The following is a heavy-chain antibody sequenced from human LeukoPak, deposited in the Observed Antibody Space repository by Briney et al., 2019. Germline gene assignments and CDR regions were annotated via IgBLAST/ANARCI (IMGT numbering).Heavy chain of an antibody. CDR2: IYYSGST. Sequence: SETLSLTCTVSGGSISSYYWSWIRQPPGKGLEWIGYIYYSGSTNYNPSLKSRVTISVDTSKNQFSLKLSSVTAADTAVYYCASLEMATVYFDYWGQGTLVTVSS. V-gene: IGHV4-59*01. CDR3: ASLEMATVYFDY. CDR1: GGSISSYY. D-gene: IGHD5-24*01. J-gene: IGHJ4*02.